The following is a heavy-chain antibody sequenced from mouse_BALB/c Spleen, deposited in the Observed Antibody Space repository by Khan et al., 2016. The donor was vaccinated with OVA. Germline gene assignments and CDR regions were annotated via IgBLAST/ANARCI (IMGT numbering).Heavy chain of an antibody. D-gene: IGHD2-14*01. V-gene: IGHV1-4*01. CDR1: GYTFTTYT. CDR3: AREGAYYRSDGWFAY. CDR2: IIPSNDYT. J-gene: IGHJ3*01. Sequence: VQLQQSGAELARPGASVTMSCKASGYTFTTYTIHWVKQRPGQGLEWIGYIIPSNDYTNYNQKFKDRATLTAVKSSSTAFLQLSRLTSEDSAVYYGAREGAYYRSDGWFAYWGQGTLVTVSA.